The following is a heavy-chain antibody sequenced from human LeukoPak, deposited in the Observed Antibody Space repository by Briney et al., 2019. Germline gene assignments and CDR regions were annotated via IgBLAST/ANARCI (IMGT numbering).Heavy chain of an antibody. CDR3: ARTYDFWSGSYYFDY. V-gene: IGHV3-23*01. Sequence: GGSLRLSCAASGFTFSDYAMTWVRQAPGKGLEWVSDISGRGTNTYYADSVKGRFTISRDNSKNTMYVQMKSLRVEDTAVYYCARTYDFWSGSYYFDYWGQGTLVTVPS. CDR1: GFTFSDYA. D-gene: IGHD3-3*01. J-gene: IGHJ4*02. CDR2: ISGRGTNT.